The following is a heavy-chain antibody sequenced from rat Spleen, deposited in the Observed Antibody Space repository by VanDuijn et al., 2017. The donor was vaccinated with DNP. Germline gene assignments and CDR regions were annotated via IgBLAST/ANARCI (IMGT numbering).Heavy chain of an antibody. CDR3: ARQPRFDY. V-gene: IGHV2-72*01. CDR1: GFSLTSNG. CDR2: IWAGGST. Sequence: QVQLEESGPGLMQPSETLSLTCTVSGFSLTSNGVGWVRQPLGTGLVWMGTIWAGGSTNYNSAVQSRLSISRDTSKSQVFLKMNSLQPEDTGTYYCARQPRFDYWGQGVMVTVSS. J-gene: IGHJ2*01.